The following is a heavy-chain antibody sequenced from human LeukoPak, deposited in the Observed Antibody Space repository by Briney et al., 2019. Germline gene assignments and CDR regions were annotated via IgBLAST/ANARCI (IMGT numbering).Heavy chain of an antibody. CDR2: IYYSGNT. CDR1: GGSTSSYY. J-gene: IGHJ6*02. D-gene: IGHD6-13*01. V-gene: IGHV4-59*01. CDR3: ARDLVGSSWSYGMDV. Sequence: SETLSLTCTVSGGSTSSYYWSWIRQPPGKGLEWIGYIYYSGNTNYNPSLKSRVTISVDTSKNQFSLKLSSVTAADTAVYYCARDLVGSSWSYGMDVWGQGTTVTVSS.